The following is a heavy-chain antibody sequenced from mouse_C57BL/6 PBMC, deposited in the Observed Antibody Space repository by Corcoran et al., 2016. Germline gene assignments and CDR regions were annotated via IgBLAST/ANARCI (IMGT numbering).Heavy chain of an antibody. CDR2: ISYDGSN. J-gene: IGHJ2*01. Sequence: DVQLQESGPGLVKPSQSLSLTCSVTGYSITSGYYWNWIRQFPGNKLEWMGYISYDGSNNYNPSLKNRISITRDTSKNQFFLKLNSVTTEDTATYYCARKGTTVVDYFDYWGQGTTLTVSS. CDR3: ARKGTTVVDYFDY. CDR1: GYSITSGYY. D-gene: IGHD1-1*01. V-gene: IGHV3-6*01.